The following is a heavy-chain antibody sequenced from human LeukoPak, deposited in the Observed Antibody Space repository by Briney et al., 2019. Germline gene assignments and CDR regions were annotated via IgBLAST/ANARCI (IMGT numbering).Heavy chain of an antibody. D-gene: IGHD6-19*01. J-gene: IGHJ4*02. Sequence: GGSLRLSCAASGFTLSNSWIHWVRQAPGKGLVWVSRINSDGSTTTYADSVKGRFTISRDNAKNTLYLQMNSLRVEDTAFYYCAKDNRRHYTSGPNPDSLHWGQGALVTVSS. CDR1: GFTLSNSW. V-gene: IGHV3-74*01. CDR3: AKDNRRHYTSGPNPDSLH. CDR2: INSDGSTT.